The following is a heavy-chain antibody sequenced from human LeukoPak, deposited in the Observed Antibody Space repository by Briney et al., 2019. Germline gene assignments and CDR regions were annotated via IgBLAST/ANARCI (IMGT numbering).Heavy chain of an antibody. V-gene: IGHV5-51*01. CDR2: TYLGDSDT. D-gene: IGHD4-17*01. CDR1: GDTFTNLW. CDR3: ARLDRGGGTTGQH. Sequence: GESLKISCKDSGDTFTNLWIAWVRQMPGKGLEWMGITYLGDSDTTYSPSFEGQVPISVDKSINAAYLEWTSLKASDTAMYYCARLDRGGGTTGQHWGQGTLVTVSS. J-gene: IGHJ1*01.